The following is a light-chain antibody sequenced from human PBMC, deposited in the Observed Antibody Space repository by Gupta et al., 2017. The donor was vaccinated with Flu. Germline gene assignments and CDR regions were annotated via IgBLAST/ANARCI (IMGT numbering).Light chain of an antibody. CDR2: EVT. CDR1: NSDVGGFNS. V-gene: IGLV2-8*01. CDR3: GSYAGSNLYL. J-gene: IGLJ3*02. Sequence: SVTISCTGTNSDVGGFNSVSWYQHHPGKAPKLIIYEVTKRPAGVPDHFSGSKSGNTASLTVSGLQAEVEADYYCGSYAGSNLYLFGGGTKVTVL.